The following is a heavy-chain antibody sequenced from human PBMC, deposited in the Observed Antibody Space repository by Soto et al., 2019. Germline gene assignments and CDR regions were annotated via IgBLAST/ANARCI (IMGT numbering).Heavy chain of an antibody. CDR3: ASGHILTGWTFDY. CDR2: INPTTGGT. D-gene: IGHD3-9*01. CDR1: GYSFSGYY. V-gene: IGHV1-2*04. J-gene: IGHJ4*02. Sequence: GASVKVSCKASGYSFSGYYIHWVRQAPGQGLEWMGWINPTTGGTKYVEKFQGWVTMTGDTSIDTAYMELSRLRSDDTAVYYCASGHILTGWTFDYWGQGTLVTVSS.